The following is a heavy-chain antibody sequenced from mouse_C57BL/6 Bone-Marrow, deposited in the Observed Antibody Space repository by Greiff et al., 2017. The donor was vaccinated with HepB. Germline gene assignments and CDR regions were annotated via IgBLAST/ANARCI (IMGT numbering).Heavy chain of an antibody. J-gene: IGHJ4*01. D-gene: IGHD2-2*01. Sequence: EVKVVESGGGLVKPGGSLKLSCAASGFTFSDYGMHWVRQAPEKGLEWVAYISSGSSTIYYADTVKGRFTISRDNAKKTMFLQMTSLRSEDTAMYYCARRLRRPHYYAMDYWGQGTSVTVSS. V-gene: IGHV5-17*01. CDR2: ISSGSSTI. CDR1: GFTFSDYG. CDR3: ARRLRRPHYYAMDY.